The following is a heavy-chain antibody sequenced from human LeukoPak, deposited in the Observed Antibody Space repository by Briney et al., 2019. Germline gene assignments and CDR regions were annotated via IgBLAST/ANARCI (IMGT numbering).Heavy chain of an antibody. CDR3: ASDSRQQLVRELDY. CDR2: ISASGGGT. D-gene: IGHD6-13*01. V-gene: IGHV3-23*01. J-gene: IGHJ4*02. CDR1: GFTFSSFA. Sequence: GGSLRLSCAASGFTFSSFAMSWVRQAPGKGLEWVSGISASGGGTYYADSVKGRFTISRENSRNTVYLQMNSPLCMETAVHYCASDSRQQLVRELDYWGRGTLVTVSS.